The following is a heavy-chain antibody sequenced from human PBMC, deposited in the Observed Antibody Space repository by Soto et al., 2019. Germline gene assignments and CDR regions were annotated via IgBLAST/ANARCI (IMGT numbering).Heavy chain of an antibody. J-gene: IGHJ5*01. CDR2: IYYSGNT. V-gene: IGHV4-59*01. D-gene: IGHD4-4*01. CDR3: TRETRYSGWFDY. CDR1: GGSINSYY. Sequence: PSETLSLTCSVSGGSINSYYWSWIRQAPGKGLQWIGYIYYSGNTDYNPSLKSRVTLSVDTSKNQFSLKLTSVTAADTAVYYCTRETRYSGWFDYWGQGSLVTVSS.